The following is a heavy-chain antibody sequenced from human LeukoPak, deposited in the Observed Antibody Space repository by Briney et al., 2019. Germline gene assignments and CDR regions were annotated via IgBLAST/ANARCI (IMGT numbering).Heavy chain of an antibody. J-gene: IGHJ3*02. Sequence: SETLSLTCTVSGDSISRSNYYWGWIRQPPGKGLEWIGNVFYGGSTYYNPSLKSRVTIYVDTSRNQFSLKLRSVTAVDTAVYYCARVSGSAFDIWGQGTMVTVSS. V-gene: IGHV4-39*01. CDR1: GDSISRSNYY. D-gene: IGHD3-10*01. CDR3: ARVSGSAFDI. CDR2: VFYGGST.